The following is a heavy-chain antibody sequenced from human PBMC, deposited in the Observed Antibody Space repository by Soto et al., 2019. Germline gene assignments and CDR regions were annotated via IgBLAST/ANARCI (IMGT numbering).Heavy chain of an antibody. V-gene: IGHV3-21*01. CDR3: ARDCSAGSCYTFDY. D-gene: IGHD2-15*01. CDR1: GFTFSSYS. Sequence: GGSLRLSCAASGFTFSSYSMNWVRQAPGKGLEWVSSISTSSAYIFYADSVKGRFTISRDNAKNSLYLQMNSLRAEDTAVYYCARDCSAGSCYTFDYWGQGTLVTVSS. J-gene: IGHJ4*02. CDR2: ISTSSAYI.